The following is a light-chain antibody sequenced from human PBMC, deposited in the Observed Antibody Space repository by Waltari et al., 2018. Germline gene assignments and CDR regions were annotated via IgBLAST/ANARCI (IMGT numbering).Light chain of an antibody. CDR2: TND. CDR3: AAWDDALNGRV. V-gene: IGLV1-44*01. CDR1: SSNIGGNG. Sequence: QPVLAQPPSASGTPGQGVTISCSGSSSNIGGNGVSWYQQLPGTAPKLLIHTNDQRPSGVPDRFSASKSGTSASLAISGLQSEDEAHYFCAAWDDALNGRVFGGGTKVTVL. J-gene: IGLJ3*02.